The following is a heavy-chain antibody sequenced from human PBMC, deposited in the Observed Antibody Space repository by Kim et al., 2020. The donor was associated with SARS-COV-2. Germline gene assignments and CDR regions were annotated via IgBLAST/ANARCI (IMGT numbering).Heavy chain of an antibody. J-gene: IGHJ5*02. CDR2: IYSGGST. CDR1: GFTVSSNY. CDR3: ARVIYSYGWFDWFDP. Sequence: GGSLRLSCAASGFTVSSNYMSWVRQAPGKGLEWVSVIYSGGSTYYADSVKGRFTISRDNSKNTLYLQMNSLRAEDTAVYYCARVIYSYGWFDWFDPWGQGTLVTVSS. D-gene: IGHD5-18*01. V-gene: IGHV3-66*01.